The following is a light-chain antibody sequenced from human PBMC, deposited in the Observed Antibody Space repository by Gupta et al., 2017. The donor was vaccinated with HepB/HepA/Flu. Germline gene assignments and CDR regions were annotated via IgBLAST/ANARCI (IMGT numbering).Light chain of an antibody. J-gene: IGLJ2*01. Sequence: QSVLTQPPSASGTHGQRVTISCSGSSSNIGSNYVYWYQQLPGTAPKLLIYRNNQRPSGVPDRFSGSKSGTSASLAISGLRSEDEADYYCAAWDDSLSGRVCGGGTKLTVL. V-gene: IGLV1-47*01. CDR2: RNN. CDR3: AAWDDSLSGRV. CDR1: SSNIGSNY.